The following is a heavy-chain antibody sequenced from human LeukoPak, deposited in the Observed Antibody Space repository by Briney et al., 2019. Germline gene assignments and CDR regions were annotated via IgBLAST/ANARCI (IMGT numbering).Heavy chain of an antibody. D-gene: IGHD3-22*01. CDR2: IYYSGST. J-gene: IGHJ4*02. Sequence: SETLSLTCTVSGGSISSYYWSWIRQPPGKGLEWIGYIYYSGSTNYNPSLKSRVTISVDTSKNQFSLKLSSVTAADTAVYYCARAPAYDSSGYYYLGRGAFFDYWGQGTLVTVSS. CDR1: GGSISSYY. CDR3: ARAPAYDSSGYYYLGRGAFFDY. V-gene: IGHV4-59*08.